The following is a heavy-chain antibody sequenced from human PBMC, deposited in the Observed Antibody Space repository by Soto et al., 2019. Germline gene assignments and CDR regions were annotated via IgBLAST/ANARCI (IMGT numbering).Heavy chain of an antibody. D-gene: IGHD5-12*01. CDR1: GFTFSSYG. CDR3: AKDLDGRDGYTLPHY. J-gene: IGHJ4*02. V-gene: IGHV3-30*18. Sequence: QVQLVESGGGVVQPGRSLRLSCAASGFTFSSYGMHWVRQTPGKGLEWVAVISYDGSNKYYADSVKGRFTISRDNSKNTLYLQMNSLRAEDTAVYYCAKDLDGRDGYTLPHYWGQGTLVTVSS. CDR2: ISYDGSNK.